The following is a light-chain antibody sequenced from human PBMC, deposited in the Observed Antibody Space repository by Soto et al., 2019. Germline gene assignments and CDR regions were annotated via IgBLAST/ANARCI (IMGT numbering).Light chain of an antibody. CDR1: QSVSQY. CDR3: QQYATSASLP. V-gene: IGKV3-20*01. CDR2: GAS. J-gene: IGKJ3*01. Sequence: EIVLTQSPGTLSWSPGERATLSCRASQSVSQYLAWYQQKPGQAPRLLIYGASSRANGIPDRFSGSGFGTAFTLTMNGLEPEDFAVYYCQQYATSASLPFGPWTNVDI.